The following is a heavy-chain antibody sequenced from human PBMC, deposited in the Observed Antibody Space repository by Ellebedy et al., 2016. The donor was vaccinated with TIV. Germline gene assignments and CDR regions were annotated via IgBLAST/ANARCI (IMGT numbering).Heavy chain of an antibody. D-gene: IGHD3-10*01. Sequence: ASVKVSCKASGGTFSSYAISWVRQAPGQGLEWMGGIIPIFGTANYAQKLQGRVTMTTDTSTSTAYRELRSLRSDDTAVYYCAREDSGSYYKAVYYYGMDVWGQGTTVTVSS. V-gene: IGHV1-69*05. CDR3: AREDSGSYYKAVYYYGMDV. CDR1: GGTFSSYA. J-gene: IGHJ6*02. CDR2: IIPIFGTA.